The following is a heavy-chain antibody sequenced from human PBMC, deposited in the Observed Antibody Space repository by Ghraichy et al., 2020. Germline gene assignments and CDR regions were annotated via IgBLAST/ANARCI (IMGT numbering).Heavy chain of an antibody. D-gene: IGHD3-10*01. J-gene: IGHJ4*02. CDR3: VKDKGHYYGLLDY. Sequence: GGSLRLSCAASGFTFSTYAMNWVRQAPGKGLEWVSGISGSGGSTYYADSVKGRFTISRDNSKNTLYLQMNNLRAEDTALYYCVKDKGHYYGLLDYWGQGTLVTVSS. CDR1: GFTFSTYA. CDR2: ISGSGGST. V-gene: IGHV3-23*01.